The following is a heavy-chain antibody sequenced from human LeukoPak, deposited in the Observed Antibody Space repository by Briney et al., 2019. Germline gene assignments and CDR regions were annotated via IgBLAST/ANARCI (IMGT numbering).Heavy chain of an antibody. CDR3: AKGVVGAEGY. CDR2: FSFRGSST. CDR1: GFTFSTYD. J-gene: IGHJ4*02. Sequence: GGSLRLSCAASGFTFSTYDMSWVRQAPGMGLEWVSTFSFRGSSTYYADSVKGRFTISRDNSKNTLYLQMNSLRAEDTAVYYCAKGVVGAEGYWGQGTLVTVSS. D-gene: IGHD1-26*01. V-gene: IGHV3-23*01.